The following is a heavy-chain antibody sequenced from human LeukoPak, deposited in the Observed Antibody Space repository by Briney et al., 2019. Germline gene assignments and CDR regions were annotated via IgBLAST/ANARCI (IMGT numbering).Heavy chain of an antibody. Sequence: SGGSLRLSCAASGFTFSSYWMSWVRQAPGKGLEWVANIKQDGSEKYYVDSVKGRFTISRDNAKNSLYLQMNSLRAEDTAVYYCARAVLLWVGELLSQGAFDILGQGTMVNVSS. J-gene: IGHJ3*02. V-gene: IGHV3-7*01. CDR2: IKQDGSEK. D-gene: IGHD3-10*01. CDR3: ARAVLLWVGELLSQGAFDI. CDR1: GFTFSSYW.